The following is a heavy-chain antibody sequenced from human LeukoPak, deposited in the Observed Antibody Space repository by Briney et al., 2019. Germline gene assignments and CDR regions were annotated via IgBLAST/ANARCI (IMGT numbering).Heavy chain of an antibody. D-gene: IGHD5-18*01. J-gene: IGHJ4*02. CDR1: GFTFSDSA. CDR2: ISFSGANA. CDR3: ARGGITAMDGC. V-gene: IGHV3-23*01. Sequence: GSLRPSCAASGFTFSDSAMTWVRQAPGKGLEWVSLISFSGANAYYADSVKGRFTISRDNSNDTLYLQMNSLRAEDTAVYYCARGGITAMDGCWGQGTLVTVSS.